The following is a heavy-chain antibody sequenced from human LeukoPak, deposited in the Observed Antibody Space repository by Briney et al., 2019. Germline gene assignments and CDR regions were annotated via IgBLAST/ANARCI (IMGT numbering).Heavy chain of an antibody. D-gene: IGHD5-12*01. Sequence: GGSLRLSCAASGFTFDDYAMHWVRQAPGKCLEWVSLTSGDGGSTYYADSVKGRFTISRDNSKNSLYLQMNSLRTEDTALYYCATHSGYDSGYFDLWGRGTLVTVSS. CDR3: ATHSGYDSGYFDL. CDR1: GFTFDDYA. CDR2: TSGDGGST. V-gene: IGHV3-43*02. J-gene: IGHJ2*01.